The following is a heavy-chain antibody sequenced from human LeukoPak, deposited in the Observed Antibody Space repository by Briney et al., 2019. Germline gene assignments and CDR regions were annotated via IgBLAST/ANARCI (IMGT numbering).Heavy chain of an antibody. V-gene: IGHV4-38-2*02. CDR1: GYSISSGYF. J-gene: IGHJ4*02. Sequence: PSETLSLTCTVSGYSISSGYFWGWIRQPPGKGLEWIGSIYHSGSTSYNPSLKSRLTISVDTSKNRFSLRLSSVTAADTAVYYCARVTGYMVEDYFDYWGQGTLVTVSS. CDR2: IYHSGST. D-gene: IGHD6-13*01. CDR3: ARVTGYMVEDYFDY.